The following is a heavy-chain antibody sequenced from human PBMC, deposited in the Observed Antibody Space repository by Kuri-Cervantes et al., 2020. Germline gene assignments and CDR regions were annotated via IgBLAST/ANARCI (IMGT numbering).Heavy chain of an antibody. Sequence: ESLKISCTVSGGSISSGGYYWSWIRQHPGKGLEWIGYIYYSGNTNYNPSLKSRVTISVDTSKNQFSLRLSSMTAADTAIYYCARDRGCCSRTSCYTGLDYWGQGTPVTVSS. CDR1: GGSISSGGYY. D-gene: IGHD2-2*02. V-gene: IGHV4-61*08. CDR2: IYYSGNT. CDR3: ARDRGCCSRTSCYTGLDY. J-gene: IGHJ4*02.